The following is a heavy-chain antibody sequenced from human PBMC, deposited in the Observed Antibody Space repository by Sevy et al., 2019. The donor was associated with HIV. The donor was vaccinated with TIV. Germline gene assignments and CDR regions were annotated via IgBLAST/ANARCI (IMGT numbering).Heavy chain of an antibody. V-gene: IGHV3-53*01. CDR2: IYSGGST. Sequence: GGSLRLSCAASGFTVSSNYMSWVRQAPGKGLEWVSVIYSGGSTYYADSVKGRFTISRDNSKNTLYLQMNSLRAEDTAVYYCGRDNVVGYFDYWGQGTLVTVSS. J-gene: IGHJ4*02. D-gene: IGHD2-21*01. CDR1: GFTVSSNY. CDR3: GRDNVVGYFDY.